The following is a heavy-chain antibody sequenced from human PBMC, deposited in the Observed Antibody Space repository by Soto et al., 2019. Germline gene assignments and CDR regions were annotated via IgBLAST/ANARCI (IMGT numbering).Heavy chain of an antibody. Sequence: ETLSLTCAVYGGSFSGYYWSWIRQPPGKGLEWNGEINHSGRTNYNPSLKSRVTITIDTSKNQFSLKLSSVTAADTAVYYCARVDHCSSTSCDAAFDYWGQGTLVTVSS. CDR3: ARVDHCSSTSCDAAFDY. J-gene: IGHJ4*02. D-gene: IGHD2-2*01. V-gene: IGHV4-34*01. CDR2: INHSGRT. CDR1: GGSFSGYY.